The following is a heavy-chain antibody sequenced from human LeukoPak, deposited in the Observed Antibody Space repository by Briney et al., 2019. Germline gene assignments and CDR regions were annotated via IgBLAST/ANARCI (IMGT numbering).Heavy chain of an antibody. Sequence: GGSLRLSCAAPGFTFSSYWMHWVRQAPGKGLEWVSSISSSSSYIYYADSVKGRFTISRDNAKNSLYLQMNSRRAEDTAVYYCARDVLRGAAVYYMDVWGKGTTVTVSS. CDR1: GFTFSSYW. CDR2: ISSSSSYI. J-gene: IGHJ6*03. CDR3: ARDVLRGAAVYYMDV. D-gene: IGHD6-13*01. V-gene: IGHV3-21*01.